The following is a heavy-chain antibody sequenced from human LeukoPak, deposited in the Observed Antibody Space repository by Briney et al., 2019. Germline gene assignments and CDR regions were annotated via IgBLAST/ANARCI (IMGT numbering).Heavy chain of an antibody. Sequence: GGSLRLSCAASEFSVGSNYMSWVRQAPGKGLEWVSVIYSGGSTYYADSVKGRFTISRDNSKNTLYLQMNSLRAEDTAVYYCAREYYDILTGPEDYWGQGTLVTVSS. J-gene: IGHJ4*02. CDR1: EFSVGSNY. V-gene: IGHV3-53*01. CDR2: IYSGGST. CDR3: AREYYDILTGPEDY. D-gene: IGHD3-9*01.